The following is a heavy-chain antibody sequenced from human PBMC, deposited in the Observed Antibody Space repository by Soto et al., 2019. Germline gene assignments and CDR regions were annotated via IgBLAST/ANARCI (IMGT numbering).Heavy chain of an antibody. CDR3: AKDRRYYDFWSGYPYFDY. CDR2: ISGSGGST. D-gene: IGHD3-3*01. Sequence: GGSLRLSCAASGFTFSSYAMSWVRQAPGKGLEWVSAISGSGGSTYYADSVKGRFTISRDNSKNTLYLQMNSLRAEDTAVYYCAKDRRYYDFWSGYPYFDYWGQGTLVTVSS. V-gene: IGHV3-23*01. CDR1: GFTFSSYA. J-gene: IGHJ4*02.